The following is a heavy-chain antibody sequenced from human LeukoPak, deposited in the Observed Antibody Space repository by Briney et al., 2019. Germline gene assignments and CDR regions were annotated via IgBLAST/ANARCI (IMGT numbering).Heavy chain of an antibody. CDR1: GGSFSGYY. CDR2: INHSGST. J-gene: IGHJ6*03. V-gene: IGHV4-34*01. Sequence: SETLPLTCAVYGGSFSGYYWSWIRQPPGKGLEWIGEINHSGSTNYNPSLKSRVTISVDTSKNQFSLKLSSVTAADTAVYYCARGRGIVATISRYYYYYYMDVWGKGTTVTVSS. CDR3: ARGRGIVATISRYYYYYYMDV. D-gene: IGHD5-12*01.